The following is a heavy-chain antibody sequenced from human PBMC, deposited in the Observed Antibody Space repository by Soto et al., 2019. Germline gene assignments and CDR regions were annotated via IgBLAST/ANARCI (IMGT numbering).Heavy chain of an antibody. V-gene: IGHV4-59*01. CDR2: IYYSGST. D-gene: IGHD3-10*01. CDR3: ARSSHYYGSGSYSY. Sequence: SETLSLTCTVSGGSISSYYWSWIRQPPGKGLEWIGYIYYSGSTNYNPSLKSRVTISVDTSKNQFSLKLSSVTAADTAVYYCARSSHYYGSGSYSYWGQGTLVTVSS. J-gene: IGHJ4*02. CDR1: GGSISSYY.